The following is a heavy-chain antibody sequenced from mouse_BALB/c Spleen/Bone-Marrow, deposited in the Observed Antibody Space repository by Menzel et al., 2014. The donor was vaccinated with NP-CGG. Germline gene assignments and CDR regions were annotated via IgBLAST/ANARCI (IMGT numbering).Heavy chain of an antibody. CDR3: VRETKVVADFDY. V-gene: IGHV3-1*02. CDR2: IHYSGNT. Sequence: EVKLVESGPDLVKPSQSLSLTCTVTGYSITSGYGWHWIRQFPGNKLEWMGYIHYSGNTDYNPSLKSRISITRDTSKNQFFLQLNSVTTEDTATYYCVRETKVVADFDYWGQGTTLTVSS. D-gene: IGHD1-1*01. J-gene: IGHJ2*01. CDR1: GYSITSGYG.